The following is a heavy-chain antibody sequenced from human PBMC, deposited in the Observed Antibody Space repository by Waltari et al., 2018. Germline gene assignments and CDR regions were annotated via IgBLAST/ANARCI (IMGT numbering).Heavy chain of an antibody. J-gene: IGHJ4*02. CDR3: AKDHSGNDFFFFDH. Sequence: QVQLVESGGGVVQPGRSLTVSCAASGFTFRAYGMHWVRQAPGKGLAWVASVAYDGSHTYYGDSVRGRFTISRDNSKNTLHLQMNSLRGDDTAVYYCAKDHSGNDFFFFDHWGQGTLVIVSP. CDR2: VAYDGSHT. D-gene: IGHD1-26*01. V-gene: IGHV3-30*18. CDR1: GFTFRAYG.